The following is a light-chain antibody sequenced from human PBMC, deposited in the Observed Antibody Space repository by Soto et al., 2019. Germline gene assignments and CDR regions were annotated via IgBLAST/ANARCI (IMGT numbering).Light chain of an antibody. CDR3: QSYDSSLRYV. J-gene: IGLJ1*01. Sequence: QAVVTQPPSVSGAPGQRVTISCTGSSSNIGAGYDVHWYQQLPGTVPKLLIYGNSNRPSGVPDRFSGSKSGTSASLAITGLQAEDEADYYCQSYDSSLRYVFGTGTKLTVL. V-gene: IGLV1-40*01. CDR2: GNS. CDR1: SSNIGAGYD.